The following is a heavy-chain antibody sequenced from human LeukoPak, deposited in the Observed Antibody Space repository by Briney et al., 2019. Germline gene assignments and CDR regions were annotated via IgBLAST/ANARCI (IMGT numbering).Heavy chain of an antibody. CDR3: ARYRYSSGWPNLFDP. CDR2: IYYSGNT. Sequence: PSETLSLTCSVSGGTISSSNYYWAWIRQPPGKELEWIGTIYYSGNTYYNPSLKSRVTLSVDPSKNHFSLRLSSVTVADTAVYYCARYRYSSGWPNLFDPWGQGTLVTVSS. CDR1: GGTISSSNYY. V-gene: IGHV4-39*02. J-gene: IGHJ5*02. D-gene: IGHD6-19*01.